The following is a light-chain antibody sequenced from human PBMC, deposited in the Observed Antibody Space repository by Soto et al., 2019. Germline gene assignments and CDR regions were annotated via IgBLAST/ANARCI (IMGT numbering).Light chain of an antibody. CDR2: DAS. Sequence: DIQMTQSPSTLSASVGDRVTITCRASQSISSWLAWYHQKPGKAPKLLIYDASSFESGVPPRFSGSVSRTEFTLTSSSLQPDDFASYYCQQYKSDSLYTFGQGTKLQIK. CDR3: QQYKSDSLYT. J-gene: IGKJ2*01. CDR1: QSISSW. V-gene: IGKV1-5*01.